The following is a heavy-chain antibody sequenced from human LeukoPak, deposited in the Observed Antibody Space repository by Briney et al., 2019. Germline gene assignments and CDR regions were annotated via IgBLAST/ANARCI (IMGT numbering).Heavy chain of an antibody. CDR3: ARPYYYGSGSLEN. D-gene: IGHD3-10*01. V-gene: IGHV4-4*02. J-gene: IGHJ4*02. Sequence: SETLSLTCAVSGGSISSSNWWSWVRQPPGKGLEWIGEIYHSGSTNYNPSLKSRVTISVDKSKNQFSLKLSSVTAADTAVYYRARPYYYGSGSLENWGQGTLVTVSS. CDR2: IYHSGST. CDR1: GGSISSSNW.